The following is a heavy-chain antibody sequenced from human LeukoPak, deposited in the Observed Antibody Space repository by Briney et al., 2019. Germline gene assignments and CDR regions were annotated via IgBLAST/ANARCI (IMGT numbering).Heavy chain of an antibody. D-gene: IGHD5-24*01. CDR2: IYYSGST. CDR3: ARARRDGYNPAFDY. Sequence: TSETLSLTCTVSGGSISSYYWSWIRQPPGKGLEWIGYIYYSGSTNYNPSLKSRVTISVDTSKNQFSLKLSSVTAADTAVYYCARARRDGYNPAFDYWGQGTLVTVSS. CDR1: GGSISSYY. V-gene: IGHV4-59*01. J-gene: IGHJ4*02.